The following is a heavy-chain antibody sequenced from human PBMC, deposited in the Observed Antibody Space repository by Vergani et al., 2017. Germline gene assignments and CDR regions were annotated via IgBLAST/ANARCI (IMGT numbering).Heavy chain of an antibody. CDR3: AKERYYYGSGSYN. D-gene: IGHD3-10*01. CDR2: ISWNSGSI. Sequence: EVQLVESGGGLVQPGRSLRLSCVASGFTFDDYAMHWVRQAPGKGLEWVSGISWNSGSIGYADSVKGRFTISRDNAKNSLYLQMNSLRAEDTALYYCAKERYYYGSGSYNWGQGTLVTVSS. J-gene: IGHJ4*02. CDR1: GFTFDDYA. V-gene: IGHV3-9*01.